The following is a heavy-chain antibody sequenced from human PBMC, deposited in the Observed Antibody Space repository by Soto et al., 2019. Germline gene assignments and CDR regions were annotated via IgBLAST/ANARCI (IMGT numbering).Heavy chain of an antibody. CDR3: ARAPTVVTPPFDY. CDR1: GFTFSSYA. J-gene: IGHJ4*02. CDR2: ISYDGSNK. V-gene: IGHV3-30-3*01. D-gene: IGHD4-17*01. Sequence: AGGSLRLSCAASGFTFSSYAMHWVRQAPGKGLEWVAVISYDGSNKYYADSVKGRFTISRDNSKNTLYLQMNSLRAEDTAVYYCARAPTVVTPPFDYWGQGTLVTVSS.